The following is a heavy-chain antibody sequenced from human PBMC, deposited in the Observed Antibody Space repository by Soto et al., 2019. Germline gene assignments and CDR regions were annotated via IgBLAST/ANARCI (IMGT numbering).Heavy chain of an antibody. V-gene: IGHV1-18*04. CDR1: GCSFTSYG. D-gene: IGHD2-2*01. J-gene: IGHJ5*02. CDR3: ASSRLPRRWFDP. CDR2: ISAYNGNT. Sequence: ASVKVSWKASGCSFTSYGISWVRQAPGQGLEWMGWISAYNGNTNYAQKLQGRVTMTTDTSTSTAYMELRSLRSDDTAVYYCASSRLPRRWFDPWGQGPLVTVST.